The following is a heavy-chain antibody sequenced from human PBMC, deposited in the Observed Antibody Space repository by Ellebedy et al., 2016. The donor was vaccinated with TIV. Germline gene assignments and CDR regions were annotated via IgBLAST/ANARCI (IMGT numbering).Heavy chain of an antibody. CDR3: ARDPPVIAAATRDY. CDR2: ISAYNGNT. J-gene: IGHJ4*02. CDR1: GYTFTNFG. V-gene: IGHV1-18*01. D-gene: IGHD6-13*01. Sequence: AASVKVSCKTSGYTFTNFGITWVRQAPGQGLEWMGWISAYNGNTDYAQRLQGRIAMPTDTSTNTAYMELTSLRSDDTAVYYCARDPPVIAAATRDYWGQGTLVTVSS.